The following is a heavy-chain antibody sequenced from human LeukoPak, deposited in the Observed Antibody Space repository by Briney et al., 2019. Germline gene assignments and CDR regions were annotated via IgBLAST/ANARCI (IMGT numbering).Heavy chain of an antibody. D-gene: IGHD6-19*01. J-gene: IGHJ4*02. V-gene: IGHV3-30*02. CDR2: IRYDGSNK. CDR3: ANQVTYSSGWYDYYFDY. Sequence: QPGGSLRLSCAASGFTFSSYGMHWVRQAPGKGLEWVAFIRYDGSNKYYADSVKGRFTISRDNSKNTLYLQMNSLRAEDTAVYYCANQVTYSSGWYDYYFDYWGQGTLVTVSS. CDR1: GFTFSSYG.